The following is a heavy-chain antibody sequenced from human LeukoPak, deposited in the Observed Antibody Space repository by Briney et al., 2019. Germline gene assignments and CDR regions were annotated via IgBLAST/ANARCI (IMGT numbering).Heavy chain of an antibody. Sequence: GGSLRLSCAASGFTFSSYEMNWVRQAPGKGLEWVSYISSSGSTIYYADSVKGRFTISRDNAKNSLYLQMNSLRAEDTAVYYCARDETYYYGSGSPSNWFDPWGQGTLVTVSS. J-gene: IGHJ5*02. D-gene: IGHD3-10*01. CDR1: GFTFSSYE. V-gene: IGHV3-48*03. CDR2: ISSSGSTI. CDR3: ARDETYYYGSGSPSNWFDP.